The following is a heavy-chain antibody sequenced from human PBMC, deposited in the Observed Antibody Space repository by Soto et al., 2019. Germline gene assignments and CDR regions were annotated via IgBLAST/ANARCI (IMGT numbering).Heavy chain of an antibody. Sequence: PSETLSLTCAVSGGSISSSNWWSWVRQPPGKGPEWIGEIYHSGSTNYNPSLKSRVTISVDKSKNQFSLKLSSVTAADTAVYYCARDQVTMVRGVIYYYYGMDVWGKGTTVTSPQ. D-gene: IGHD3-10*01. CDR3: ARDQVTMVRGVIYYYYGMDV. V-gene: IGHV4-4*02. J-gene: IGHJ6*04. CDR2: IYHSGST. CDR1: GGSISSSNW.